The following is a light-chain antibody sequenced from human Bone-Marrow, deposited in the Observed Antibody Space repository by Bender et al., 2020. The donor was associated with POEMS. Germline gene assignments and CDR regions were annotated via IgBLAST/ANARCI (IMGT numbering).Light chain of an antibody. CDR3: CSYAGRGTMI. CDR1: SSDVGIYNY. Sequence: QSALTQPASVSGSPGQWITLSCTGTSSDVGIYNYVSWYQQRPGKAPKLIIYHDIKRPSGVSNRFSGSKSGNTASLTISGLRAEDEADYYCCSYAGRGTMIFGGGTRLTVL. V-gene: IGLV2-23*01. J-gene: IGLJ2*01. CDR2: HDI.